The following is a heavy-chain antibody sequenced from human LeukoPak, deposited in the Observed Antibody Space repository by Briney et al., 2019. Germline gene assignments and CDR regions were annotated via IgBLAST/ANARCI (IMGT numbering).Heavy chain of an antibody. CDR3: ARGWYYDYVWGSYRYPDAFDI. J-gene: IGHJ3*02. CDR1: GGSISSYY. CDR2: IYYSGST. Sequence: KPSETLSLTFTVSGGSISSYYWSWIRQPPGKGLEWIGYIYYSGSTNYNPSLKSRVTISVDTSKNQFFLKLSSVTAADTAVYYCARGWYYDYVWGSYRYPDAFDIWGQGTMVTVSS. D-gene: IGHD3-16*02. V-gene: IGHV4-59*01.